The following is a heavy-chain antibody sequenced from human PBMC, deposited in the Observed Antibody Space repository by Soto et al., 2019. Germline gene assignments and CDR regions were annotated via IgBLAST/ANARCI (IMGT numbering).Heavy chain of an antibody. D-gene: IGHD5-18*01. J-gene: IGHJ4*02. CDR2: IYSGGST. V-gene: IGHV3-53*01. CDR3: ARDRGYSYAY. CDR1: GFTFSTYA. Sequence: PGGSLRLSCAVSGFTFSTYAMSWVRQAPGKGLEWVSVIYSGGSTYYADSVKGRFTFSRDNSKNTLYLQMNSLRAEDTAVYYCARDRGYSYAYWGQGTLVTVSS.